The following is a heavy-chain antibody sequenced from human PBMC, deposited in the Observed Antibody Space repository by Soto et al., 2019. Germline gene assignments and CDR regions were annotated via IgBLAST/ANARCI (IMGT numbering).Heavy chain of an antibody. CDR2: FDPEDGET. CDR3: ATPKYNWNYGGSDAFDI. V-gene: IGHV1-24*01. D-gene: IGHD1-7*01. J-gene: IGHJ3*02. CDR1: GYTLTELS. Sequence: ASVKVSCKVSGYTLTELSMHWVRQAPGKGLEWMGGFDPEDGETIYAQKFQGRVTMTEDTSTDTAYMELSSLRSEDTAVYYCATPKYNWNYGGSDAFDIWGQGTMVTVSS.